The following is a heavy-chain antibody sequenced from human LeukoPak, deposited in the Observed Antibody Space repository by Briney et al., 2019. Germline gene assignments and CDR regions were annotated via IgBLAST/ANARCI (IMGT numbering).Heavy chain of an antibody. CDR3: AKSGPPDEMTTVTVPFDY. V-gene: IGHV3-21*04. D-gene: IGHD4-17*01. Sequence: PGGSLRLSCAASGFTFSSYSMNWVRQAPGKGLEWVSSISSSSSYIYYADSVKGRFTISRDNSKNTLYLQMNSLRAEDTAVYYCAKSGPPDEMTTVTVPFDYWGQGTLVTVSS. J-gene: IGHJ4*02. CDR2: ISSSSSYI. CDR1: GFTFSSYS.